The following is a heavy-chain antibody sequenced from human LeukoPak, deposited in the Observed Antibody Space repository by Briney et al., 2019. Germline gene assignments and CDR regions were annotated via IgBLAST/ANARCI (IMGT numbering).Heavy chain of an antibody. CDR2: IYPGDSDT. J-gene: IGHJ4*02. CDR3: ARHEFGDSSSRIPQGLDY. V-gene: IGHV5-51*01. Sequence: LGESLKISCKGSGYSFTSYWIGWVRQMPGKGLEWMGIIYPGDSDTRYSPSFQGQVTISADKSISTAYLQWSSLKASDTAMYYCARHEFGDSSSRIPQGLDYWGQGTLVTVSS. CDR1: GYSFTSYW. D-gene: IGHD6-13*01.